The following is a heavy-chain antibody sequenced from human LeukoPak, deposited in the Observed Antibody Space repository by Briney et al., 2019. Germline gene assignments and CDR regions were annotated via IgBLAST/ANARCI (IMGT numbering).Heavy chain of an antibody. CDR2: IYTSGST. D-gene: IGHD3-16*01. CDR3: ARRPLLGQRFLYYYYYMDV. Sequence: SETLSLTCTVYGGSISSYYWSWIRQPPGKGLEWIGCIYTSGSTNYNPSLKSRVTISVDTSNTQFSLKLSSVTAADTAVYYCARRPLLGQRFLYYYYYMDVWGKGTTVTVSS. J-gene: IGHJ6*03. V-gene: IGHV4-4*09. CDR1: GGSISSYY.